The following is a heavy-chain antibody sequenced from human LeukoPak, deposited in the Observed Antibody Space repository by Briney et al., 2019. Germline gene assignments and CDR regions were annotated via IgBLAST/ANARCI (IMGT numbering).Heavy chain of an antibody. CDR2: INHSGST. Sequence: PSETLSLTCAVYGGSFSGYYWSWIRQPPGKGLEWIGEINHSGSTNYNPSLKSRVTISVDTSKNQFSLKLSSVTAADTAVYYCARLIPIAAAGTRGGDYWGQGTLVTVSS. CDR1: GGSFSGYY. J-gene: IGHJ4*02. V-gene: IGHV4-34*01. D-gene: IGHD6-13*01. CDR3: ARLIPIAAAGTRGGDY.